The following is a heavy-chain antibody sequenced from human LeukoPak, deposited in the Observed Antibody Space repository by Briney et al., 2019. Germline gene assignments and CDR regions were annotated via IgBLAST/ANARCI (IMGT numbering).Heavy chain of an antibody. D-gene: IGHD3-22*01. CDR2: INHSGST. CDR3: ARGKRGKGLKTYYYDSSGYWPIDY. CDR1: GGSFSGYY. V-gene: IGHV4-34*01. J-gene: IGHJ4*02. Sequence: KPSETLSHTRAVYGGSFSGYYASWIRQPPGKGLEWIGEINHSGSTNYNPSLKSRVTISVDTSKNQFSLKLSSVTAAETAVYYCARGKRGKGLKTYYYDSSGYWPIDYWRQPAMVTVSS.